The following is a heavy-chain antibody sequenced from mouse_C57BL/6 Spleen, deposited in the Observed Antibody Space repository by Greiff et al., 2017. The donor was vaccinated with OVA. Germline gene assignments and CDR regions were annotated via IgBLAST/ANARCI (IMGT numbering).Heavy chain of an antibody. D-gene: IGHD4-1*01. J-gene: IGHJ2*01. Sequence: EVQLVESGGGLVKPGGSLKLSCAASGFTFSDYGMHWVRQAPEKGLEWVAYISSGSSTIYYADTVMGRFTISRDNAKNTLFLQMTSRRSEDTAMYYCAGGELGRIDYWGQGTTLTVSS. CDR2: ISSGSSTI. CDR3: AGGELGRIDY. CDR1: GFTFSDYG. V-gene: IGHV5-17*01.